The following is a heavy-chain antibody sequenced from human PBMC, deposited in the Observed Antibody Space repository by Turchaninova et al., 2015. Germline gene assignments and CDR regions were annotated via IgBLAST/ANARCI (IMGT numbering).Heavy chain of an antibody. V-gene: IGHV4-34*01. Sequence: QVRLQQWGAQLFKPSGTLSLPCPVYGTSFKNLYWGWIRQPPGKGLEGIGEINHNGYTNHNPSLESRVTISVDTSKNQFSLKLTSVTAADTAIYYCARVGAVGATEQTDWFDPWGRGTLVTVSS. J-gene: IGHJ5*02. CDR2: INHNGYT. CDR3: ARVGAVGATEQTDWFDP. CDR1: GTSFKNLY. D-gene: IGHD1-26*01.